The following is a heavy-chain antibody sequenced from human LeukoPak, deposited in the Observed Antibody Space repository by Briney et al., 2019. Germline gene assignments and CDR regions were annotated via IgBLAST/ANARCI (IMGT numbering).Heavy chain of an antibody. CDR1: GGSISRYY. V-gene: IGHV4-59*12. Sequence: PSETLSLTCTVSGGSISRYYWSWLRQPPGKGLEWIGYIYYSGSTTYNPSLKSRVTMSIDTSKNQFSLKLSFVTAADTAVYYCARDSGTTGEVKFDPWGQGTLVTVSS. CDR2: IYYSGST. D-gene: IGHD3-10*01. CDR3: ARDSGTTGEVKFDP. J-gene: IGHJ5*02.